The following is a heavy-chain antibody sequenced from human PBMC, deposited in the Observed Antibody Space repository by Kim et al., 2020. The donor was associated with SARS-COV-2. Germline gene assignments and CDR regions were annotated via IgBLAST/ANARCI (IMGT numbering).Heavy chain of an antibody. CDR3: VREKGAHEERYDC. D-gene: IGHD3-16*01. J-gene: IGHJ4*02. V-gene: IGHV3-53*01. Sequence: YYADTVRGRFTNNRDDSKNNLYLQMNNLRAEDTDEYYCVREKGAHEERYDCWGQGTLVTVSS.